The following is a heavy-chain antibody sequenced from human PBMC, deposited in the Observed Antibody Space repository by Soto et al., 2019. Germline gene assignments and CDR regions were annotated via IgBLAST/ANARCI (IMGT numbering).Heavy chain of an antibody. Sequence: GRSLRLSCAASGFTFSSYAMSWVRQAPGKGLEWVSAISGSGGSTYYADSVKGRFTISRDNSKNTLYLQMNSLRAEDTAVYYCAKATVYDFWSGYYTGPRDYYGMDVWGQGTTVTVSS. CDR1: GFTFSSYA. CDR2: ISGSGGST. J-gene: IGHJ6*02. D-gene: IGHD3-3*01. V-gene: IGHV3-23*01. CDR3: AKATVYDFWSGYYTGPRDYYGMDV.